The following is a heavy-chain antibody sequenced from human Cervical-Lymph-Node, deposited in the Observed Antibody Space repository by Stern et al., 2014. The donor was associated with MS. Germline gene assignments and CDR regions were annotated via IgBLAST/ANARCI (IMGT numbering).Heavy chain of an antibody. CDR1: GFSVSNYG. CDR3: ARAPTFHWYFDL. J-gene: IGHJ2*01. Sequence: VQLVESGGGVVQPGRSLRLSCAASGFSVSNYGMHWVRQAPGKGLEWVAVIWYDGSNKYYADSVEGRFTLYKDNSKNTLDLQMNSLRAEDTALYYCARAPTFHWYFDLWGRGTLVTVSS. CDR2: IWYDGSNK. V-gene: IGHV3-33*01.